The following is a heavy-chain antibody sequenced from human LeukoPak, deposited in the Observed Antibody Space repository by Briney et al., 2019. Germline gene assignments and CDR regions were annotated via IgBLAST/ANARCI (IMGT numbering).Heavy chain of an antibody. J-gene: IGHJ3*02. CDR3: ASGPRPRKKIAAAGPDAFDI. V-gene: IGHV3-20*04. CDR1: GYTFGDYG. Sequence: GGSLRLSCAASGYTFGDYGMSWVRQVPGKGLEWVSGTNRRGDITGYADFVKGRFTISRDNAKNSLYLQMNSLRAEDTAVYYCASGPRPRKKIAAAGPDAFDIWGQGTMVTVSS. D-gene: IGHD6-13*01. CDR2: TNRRGDIT.